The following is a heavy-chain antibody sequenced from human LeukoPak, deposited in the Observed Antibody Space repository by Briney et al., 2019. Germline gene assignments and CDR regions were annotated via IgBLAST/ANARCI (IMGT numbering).Heavy chain of an antibody. CDR2: IYYSGST. J-gene: IGHJ6*02. V-gene: IGHV4-31*03. D-gene: IGHD1-14*01. CDR3: AREYIQNYYYGMDV. Sequence: SQTLSLTCTVSGGSISSGGYYWSWIRQHPGKGLEWIGYIYYSGSTYYNPSLKSRVTISVDTSKNQFSLKLSSVTAADTAVYYCAREYIQNYYYGMDVWGQGTTVTVSS. CDR1: GGSISSGGYY.